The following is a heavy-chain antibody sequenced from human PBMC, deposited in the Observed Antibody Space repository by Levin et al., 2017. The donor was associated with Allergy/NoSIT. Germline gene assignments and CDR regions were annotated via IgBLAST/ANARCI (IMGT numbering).Heavy chain of an antibody. CDR1: GFTFSHTS. D-gene: IGHD2-2*01. CDR3: ARGVPLGSCSSTSCSSFCY. Sequence: GGSLRLSCAASGFTFSHTSMNWVRQAPGKGLEWISSISRDSTYIYYGDSVKGRFSISRDNAKNSLYLQLNSLRAEDTAVYYCARGVPLGSCSSTSCSSFCYWGQGTLVTVSS. CDR2: ISRDSTYI. J-gene: IGHJ4*02. V-gene: IGHV3-21*01.